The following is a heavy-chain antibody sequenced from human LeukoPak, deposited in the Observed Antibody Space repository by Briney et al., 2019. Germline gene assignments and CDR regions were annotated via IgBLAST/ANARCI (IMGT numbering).Heavy chain of an antibody. D-gene: IGHD3-10*01. V-gene: IGHV3-53*01. CDR2: HYSGETT. CDR3: ARVGDHYHWFLDL. CDR1: GFTVSTYY. Sequence: PGGSLRLSSVASGFTVSTYYMNWVRQAPGKGREWGSIHYSGETTYYADPVKGRFIVSRDISKNMFFLHMTALRAEDTAVYYCARVGDHYHWFLDLWGRGTLVTVSS. J-gene: IGHJ2*01.